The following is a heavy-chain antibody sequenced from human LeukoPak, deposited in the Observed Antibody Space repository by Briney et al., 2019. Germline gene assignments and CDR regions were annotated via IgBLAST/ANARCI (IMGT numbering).Heavy chain of an antibody. CDR1: GGTFSSYA. Sequence: SVKVSCKASGGTFSSYAISWVRQAPGQGLEWMGRIIPIFGIAIYAQKFQGRVTITADKSTSTAYMELSSLRSEDTAVYYCAREACGGSCSRFDHWGQGTLVTVSS. V-gene: IGHV1-69*04. CDR2: IIPIFGIA. CDR3: AREACGGSCSRFDH. D-gene: IGHD2-15*01. J-gene: IGHJ5*02.